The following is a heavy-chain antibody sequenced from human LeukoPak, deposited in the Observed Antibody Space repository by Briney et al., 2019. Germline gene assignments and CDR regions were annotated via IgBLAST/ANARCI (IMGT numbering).Heavy chain of an antibody. J-gene: IGHJ4*02. CDR2: IYYSGST. Sequence: SETLSLTCTVSGGSISSGGYYWSWIRQHPGKGLEWIGYIYYSGSTYYNPSLKSRVTISVDTSKNQFSLKLSSVTAADTAVYYCARSRRSSSSHYFDYWGQGTLVTVSS. CDR3: ARSRRSSSSHYFDY. CDR1: GGSISSGGYY. D-gene: IGHD6-6*01. V-gene: IGHV4-31*03.